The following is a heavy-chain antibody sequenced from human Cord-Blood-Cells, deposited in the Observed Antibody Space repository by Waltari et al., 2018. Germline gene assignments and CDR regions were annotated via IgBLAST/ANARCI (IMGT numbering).Heavy chain of an antibody. CDR3: ARYSSSGYFDY. CDR2: INPNRGGT. Sequence: QVQLVQSGAEVKKPGASVKVSCKASGYTFTGYYMHWVRQAPGQGLEWMGWINPNRGGTNYAQKFQGRVTMTRDTSSSTADMELSRLRSDDTAVYYCARYSSSGYFDYWGQGTLVTVSS. V-gene: IGHV1-2*02. J-gene: IGHJ4*02. CDR1: GYTFTGYY. D-gene: IGHD6-6*01.